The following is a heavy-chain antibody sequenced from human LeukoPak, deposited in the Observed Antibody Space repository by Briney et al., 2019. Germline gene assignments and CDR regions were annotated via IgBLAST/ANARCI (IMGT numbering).Heavy chain of an antibody. CDR1: GGSISRGGYY. CDR3: ARAPSNYGSGSYYTDWFDP. J-gene: IGHJ5*02. D-gene: IGHD3-10*01. Sequence: SQTLSLTCTVSGGSISRGGYYWSWIRKHPGKGLEWIGYIYYSGSTYYNPSLKSRVTISVDTSKNQFSLKLSSVPAADPAVYYCARAPSNYGSGSYYTDWFDPWGQGTLVTVSS. CDR2: IYYSGST. V-gene: IGHV4-31*03.